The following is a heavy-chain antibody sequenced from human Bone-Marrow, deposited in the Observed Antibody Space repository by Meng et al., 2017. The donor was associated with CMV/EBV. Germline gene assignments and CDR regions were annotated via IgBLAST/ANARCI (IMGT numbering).Heavy chain of an antibody. CDR2: IIPIFGTA. J-gene: IGHJ4*02. D-gene: IGHD6-13*01. CDR1: GGTFSSYA. CDR3: ARGEGYSSSWSDPFDY. Sequence: VQRVQSGAEVKKPGSSGKVSCKASGGTFSSYAISWVRQAPGQGLEWMGGIIPIFGTANYAQKFQGRVTITADESTSTAYMELSSLRSEDTAVYYCARGEGYSSSWSDPFDYWGQGTLVTVSS. V-gene: IGHV1-69*01.